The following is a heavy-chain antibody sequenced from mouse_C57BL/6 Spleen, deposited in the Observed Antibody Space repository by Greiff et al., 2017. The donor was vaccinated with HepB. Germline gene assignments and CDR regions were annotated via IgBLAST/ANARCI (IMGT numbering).Heavy chain of an antibody. V-gene: IGHV1-82*01. J-gene: IGHJ2*01. Sequence: VQLQQSGPELVKPGASVKISCKASGYAFSSSWMNWVKQRPGKGLEWIGRIYPGDGDTNYNGKFKGKATLTADKSSSTAYMQLSSLTSEDSAVYFCSRRAYYYGSLYYFDYWGQGTTLTVSS. CDR1: GYAFSSSW. CDR3: SRRAYYYGSLYYFDY. D-gene: IGHD1-1*01. CDR2: IYPGDGDT.